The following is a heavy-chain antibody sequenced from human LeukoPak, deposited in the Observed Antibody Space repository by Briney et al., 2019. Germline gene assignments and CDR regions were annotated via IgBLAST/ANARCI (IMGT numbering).Heavy chain of an antibody. D-gene: IGHD6-19*01. CDR2: IYYSGST. J-gene: IGHJ4*02. V-gene: IGHV4-59*01. CDR3: ARGGGYSSGWYV. Sequence: TSETLSLTCTVSGGSISSYYWSWIRQPPGKGLEWIGYIYYSGSTNYNPSLKSRVTISVDTSKNQFSLKLSSVTAADTAVYYCARGGGYSSGWYVWGQGTLVTVSS. CDR1: GGSISSYY.